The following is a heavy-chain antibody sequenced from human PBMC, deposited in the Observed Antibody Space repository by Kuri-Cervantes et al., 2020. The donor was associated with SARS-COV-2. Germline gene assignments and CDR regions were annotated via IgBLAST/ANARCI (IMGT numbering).Heavy chain of an antibody. CDR3: ATVFGRPDI. D-gene: IGHD1-14*01. Sequence: ESLKISCAASGFTFSSYSMNWVRQAPGKGLEWVSSISSSSSYIYYADSVEGRFTISRDNAKNSLYLQMNSLRAEDTAVYYCATVFGRPDIWGQGTMVTVSS. CDR1: GFTFSSYS. J-gene: IGHJ3*02. V-gene: IGHV3-21*01. CDR2: ISSSSSYI.